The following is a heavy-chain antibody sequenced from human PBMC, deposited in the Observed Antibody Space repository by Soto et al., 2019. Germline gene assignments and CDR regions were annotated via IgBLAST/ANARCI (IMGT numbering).Heavy chain of an antibody. J-gene: IGHJ6*03. CDR2: ISSSGSTI. CDR1: GFTFSTYA. D-gene: IGHD2-2*02. CDR3: ARDIPHLYYSYMDV. V-gene: IGHV3-11*01. Sequence: GGSLRLSCAASGFTFSTYAMSWVRQAPGKGLEWVLGISSSGSTIYYADSVKGRFTISRDNAKNSLYLQMNSLRAEDTAVYYCARDIPHLYYSYMDVWGKGTTVTVSS.